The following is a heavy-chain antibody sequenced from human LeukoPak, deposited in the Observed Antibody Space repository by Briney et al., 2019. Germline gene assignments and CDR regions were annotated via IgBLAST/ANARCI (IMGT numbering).Heavy chain of an antibody. J-gene: IGHJ4*02. D-gene: IGHD3-22*01. Sequence: GGSLRLSCAASGFTFSHYGMQWVRQAPGKGLEWVAFIEFDGSNKNYAEYVKGRFSISRDNSKSMVYLQMDSLRVGDTAVYYCAKDPRYDSGKLDWGQGTLVTVSS. CDR2: IEFDGSNK. V-gene: IGHV3-30*02. CDR3: AKDPRYDSGKLD. CDR1: GFTFSHYG.